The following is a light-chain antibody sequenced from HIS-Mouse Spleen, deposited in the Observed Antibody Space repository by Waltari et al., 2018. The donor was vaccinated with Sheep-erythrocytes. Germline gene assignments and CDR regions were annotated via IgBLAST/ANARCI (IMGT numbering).Light chain of an antibody. J-gene: IGLJ1*01. CDR1: SSDVGGYNY. V-gene: IGLV2-11*01. CDR2: DVS. CDR3: CSYAGSYNHV. Sequence: QSALTQPRSVSGSPGQSVTISCTETSSDVGGYNYFSWYQQHPGKAPKLMIYDVSKRPSGVPDRFSGSKSGNTASLTISGLQAEDEADYYCCSYAGSYNHVFATGTKVTVL.